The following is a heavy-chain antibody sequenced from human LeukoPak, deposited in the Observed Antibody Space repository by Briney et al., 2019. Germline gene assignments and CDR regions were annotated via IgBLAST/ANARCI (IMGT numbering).Heavy chain of an antibody. D-gene: IGHD2-15*01. J-gene: IGHJ4*02. CDR1: GFTFSSYS. CDR2: ISSSSSYI. V-gene: IGHV3-21*01. CDR3: ARDDCSGGSCYYPN. Sequence: GGSLRLXCAASGFTFSSYSMNWVRQAPGKELEWVSSISSSSSYIYYADSVKGRFTISRDNAKNSLYLQMNSLRAEDTAVYYCARDDCSGGSCYYPNWGQGTLVTVSS.